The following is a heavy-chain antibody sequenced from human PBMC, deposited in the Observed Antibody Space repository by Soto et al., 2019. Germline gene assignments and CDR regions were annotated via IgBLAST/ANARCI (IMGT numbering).Heavy chain of an antibody. J-gene: IGHJ4*02. CDR2: KWYDGSNK. CDR1: GFTFSSYG. V-gene: IGHV3-33*01. Sequence: GGSLRLSCAASGFTFSSYGMHWVRQAPGKGLEWVAVKWYDGSNKYYADSVKGRFTISRDNSKNTLYLQMNSLRAEDTAVYYCARDGIAVAGTIGYWGQGTLVTVSS. CDR3: ARDGIAVAGTIGY. D-gene: IGHD6-19*01.